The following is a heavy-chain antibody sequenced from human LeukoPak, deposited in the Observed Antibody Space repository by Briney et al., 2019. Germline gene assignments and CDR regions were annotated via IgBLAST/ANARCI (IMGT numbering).Heavy chain of an antibody. CDR2: INHSGST. Sequence: SETLSLTCAVYGGSFSGYYWSWIRQPPGKGLEWIGEINHSGSTNYDTCLNSRVTISVDTSKNLFSLKLSAVAAADTAVYYCASRDSGYSSYGFDPWGQGTLVTVSS. CDR3: ASRDSGYSSYGFDP. D-gene: IGHD5-12*01. J-gene: IGHJ5*02. CDR1: GGSFSGYY. V-gene: IGHV4-34*01.